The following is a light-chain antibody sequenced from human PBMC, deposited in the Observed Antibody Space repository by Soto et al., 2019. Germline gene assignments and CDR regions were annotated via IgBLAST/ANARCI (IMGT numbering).Light chain of an antibody. CDR2: EVS. CDR1: SSDVGGYNY. Sequence: QSALTQPASVSGSPGQSITISCTGTSSDVGGYNYVSWYQQHPGKVPKLMIYEVSNRSSGVSNRFSGSKSGNTASLTISELQTGDEADYYCSSYTSRRTLVFGTGTKVTVL. V-gene: IGLV2-14*01. J-gene: IGLJ1*01. CDR3: SSYTSRRTLV.